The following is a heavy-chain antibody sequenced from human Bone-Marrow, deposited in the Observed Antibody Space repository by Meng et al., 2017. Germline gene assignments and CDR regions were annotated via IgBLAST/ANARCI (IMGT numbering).Heavy chain of an antibody. CDR3: ARESGRGYTPDF. D-gene: IGHD3-10*01. CDR2: LIPILGTP. J-gene: IGHJ4*02. Sequence: QGQGVQSWAEVKRPGSSVKGSCKASGGAFRNSAISWVRQAPGQGLEWMGGLIPILGTPNYAQKYQDRVTITADESTSTAYMELSGLRSEDTAVYYCARESGRGYTPDFWGQGTLVTVSS. V-gene: IGHV1-69*01. CDR1: GGAFRNSA.